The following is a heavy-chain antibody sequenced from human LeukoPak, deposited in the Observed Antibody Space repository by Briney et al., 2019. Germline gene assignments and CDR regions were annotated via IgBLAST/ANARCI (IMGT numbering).Heavy chain of an antibody. J-gene: IGHJ4*02. D-gene: IGHD6-13*01. CDR1: GFTFSSYA. CDR2: ISYDGSNK. V-gene: IGHV3-30-3*02. Sequence: PGRSLRLSCAASGFTFSSYAMHWVRQAPGKGLEWVAVISYDGSNKYYADSVKGRFTISRDNSKNTLYLQMNSLRAEDTAVYYCAKSEQQLIDYWGQGTLVTVSS. CDR3: AKSEQQLIDY.